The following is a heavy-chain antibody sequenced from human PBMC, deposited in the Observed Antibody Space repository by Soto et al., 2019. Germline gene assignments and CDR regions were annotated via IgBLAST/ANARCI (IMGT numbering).Heavy chain of an antibody. CDR2: IYYSGST. V-gene: IGHV4-31*03. J-gene: IGHJ5*02. CDR3: ARYITIFGVVTTNWFDP. D-gene: IGHD3-3*01. Sequence: QVQLQESGPGLVKPSQTLSLTCTVSGGSISSGGYYWSWIRQHPGKGLEWIGYIYYSGSTYYNPSLKSRVSISVNTSKNLFSLKMSSVTAANTAVYYCARYITIFGVVTTNWFDPWGQGTLVTVFS. CDR1: GGSISSGGYY.